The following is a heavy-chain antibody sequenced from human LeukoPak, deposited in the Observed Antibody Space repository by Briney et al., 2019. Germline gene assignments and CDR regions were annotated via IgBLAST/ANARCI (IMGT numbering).Heavy chain of an antibody. CDR1: GYSIGSGYY. CDR3: ARAAGARYCSGGICYHFDY. J-gene: IGHJ4*02. D-gene: IGHD2-15*01. CDR2: IYHSGST. V-gene: IGHV4-38-2*01. Sequence: PSETLSLTCAVSGYSIGSGYYWGWIRQPPGKGLEWIGSIYHSGSTYYNPPLKSRVTISVDTSKNQFSLKVSSVTAADTAVYYCARAAGARYCSGGICYHFDYWGQGTLVTVSS.